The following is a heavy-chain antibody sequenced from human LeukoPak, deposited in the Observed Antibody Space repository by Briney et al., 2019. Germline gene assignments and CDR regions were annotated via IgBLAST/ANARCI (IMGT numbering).Heavy chain of an antibody. Sequence: GGSLRLSCAVSGFTFSNYWTTWVRQAPGKGLEWVANIKQDGSDKYYVDSVKGRFTISRDNAKNSLYLQMNSLRVEDTAVYYCVSTGSLLDYWGQGVLVTVSS. CDR1: GFTFSNYW. J-gene: IGHJ4*02. CDR2: IKQDGSDK. V-gene: IGHV3-7*01. CDR3: VSTGSLLDY. D-gene: IGHD3-10*01.